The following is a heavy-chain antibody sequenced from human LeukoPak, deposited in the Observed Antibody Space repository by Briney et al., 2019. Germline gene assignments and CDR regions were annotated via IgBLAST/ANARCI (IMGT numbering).Heavy chain of an antibody. Sequence: HGESLKISCKASGYSFTNYWIAWVRQKPGKGLEWMGIMHPGESEIYYSPSFEGQVTISADTSISTAYLEWYSLKASDSAIYYCAKTIASLGSGARYFDPWGQGTMITVSS. V-gene: IGHV5-51*01. CDR3: AKTIASLGSGARYFDP. J-gene: IGHJ5*02. CDR2: MHPGESEI. D-gene: IGHD5/OR15-5a*01. CDR1: GYSFTNYW.